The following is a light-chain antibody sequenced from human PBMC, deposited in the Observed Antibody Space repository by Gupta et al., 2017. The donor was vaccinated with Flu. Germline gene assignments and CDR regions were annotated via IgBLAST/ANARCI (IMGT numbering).Light chain of an antibody. CDR2: TTS. CDR1: QSVSSSY. Sequence: EIVLAQSPDTLSLSPGERATLSCRASQSVSSSYFAWYQQKPDQTPSLLIYTTSTRATGIPDRFRGSGSGTDFTLTISRLEPEDFAVYYCQQYDNAPWTFGQGTKVEV. J-gene: IGKJ1*01. CDR3: QQYDNAPWT. V-gene: IGKV3-20*01.